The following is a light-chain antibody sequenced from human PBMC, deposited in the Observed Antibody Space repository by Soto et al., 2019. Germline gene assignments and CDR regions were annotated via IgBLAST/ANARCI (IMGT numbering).Light chain of an antibody. V-gene: IGKV1-5*03. J-gene: IGKJ1*01. CDR3: QQYHSYWT. CDR1: QSINSW. CDR2: KAS. Sequence: IQLTPYPSSLSASVGDRVTITCRASQSINSWLAWYQQKPGKTPKVLIYKASSLESGVPSRFSGSGSGTEFTLTISSLQPDDFATYYCQQYHSYWTFAQGTKVDI.